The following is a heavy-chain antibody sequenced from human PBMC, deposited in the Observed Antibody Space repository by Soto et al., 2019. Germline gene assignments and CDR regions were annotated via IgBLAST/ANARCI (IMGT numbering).Heavy chain of an antibody. CDR3: ATESGSTYGYFDY. V-gene: IGHV4-30-4*01. J-gene: IGHJ4*02. CDR2: ISGSGST. CDR1: GGSGSSGYNY. Sequence: PSETLSLTCTVSGGSGSSGYNYWSWIRQSPGKGLEWIGYISGSGSTGYNPSLKNRLTMSVDRSKNQFTLRLTSVTAADTAVYFCATESGSTYGYFDYWGQGTQVTVS. D-gene: IGHD5-18*01.